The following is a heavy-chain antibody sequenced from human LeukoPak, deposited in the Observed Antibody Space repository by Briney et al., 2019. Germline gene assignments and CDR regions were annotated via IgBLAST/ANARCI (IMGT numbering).Heavy chain of an antibody. D-gene: IGHD3-10*01. V-gene: IGHV3-7*01. CDR1: GFTFSSYG. CDR3: ARDRSTMVRGVLPSY. J-gene: IGHJ4*02. CDR2: IKQDGSEE. Sequence: GGSLRLSCEASGFTFSSYGMSWVRQAPGKWLEWVANIKQDGSEEYYVDSVKGRFTISRDNAKNSLYLQMNSLRAEDTAVYYCARDRSTMVRGVLPSYWGQGTLVTVSS.